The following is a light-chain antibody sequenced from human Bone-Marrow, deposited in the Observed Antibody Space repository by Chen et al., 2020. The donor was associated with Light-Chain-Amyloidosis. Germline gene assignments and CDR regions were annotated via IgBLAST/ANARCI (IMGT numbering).Light chain of an antibody. V-gene: IGLV1-47*01. Sequence: QSVLTQPPSASGTPGQRVPLSCSGASSNLGINYVYCTQYFRGATPNHHTHRNNQRPSGFPDRFSASKSGTSAFLAISGVRSEDDADYYCAAGDGSLSGYVVGTGTKVIVL. CDR1: SSNLGINY. CDR3: AAGDGSLSGYV. J-gene: IGLJ1*01. CDR2: RNN.